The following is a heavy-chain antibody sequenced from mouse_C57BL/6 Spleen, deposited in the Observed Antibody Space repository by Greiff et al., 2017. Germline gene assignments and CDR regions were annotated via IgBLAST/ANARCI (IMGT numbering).Heavy chain of an antibody. D-gene: IGHD1-1*01. CDR1: GYSFTGYY. J-gene: IGHJ1*03. CDR3: ARRDYYGSSLWYFDV. CDR2: INPSTGGT. V-gene: IGHV1-42*01. Sequence: EVMLVESGPELVKPGASVKISCKASGYSFTGYYMNWVKQSPEKSLEWIGEINPSTGGTTYNQKFKAKATLTVDKSSSTAYMQLKSLTSEDSAVYYCARRDYYGSSLWYFDVWGTGTTVTVSS.